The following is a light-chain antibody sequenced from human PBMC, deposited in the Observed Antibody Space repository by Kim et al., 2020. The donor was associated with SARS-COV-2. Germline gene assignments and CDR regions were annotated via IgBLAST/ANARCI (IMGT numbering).Light chain of an antibody. CDR2: QDS. Sequence: SYELTQPPSASVSPGQTASITCSGDKLGDKYACWYQQKPGQSPVLVIFQDSKRPSGSPERFSGSNSGNTATLTISGTQAMDEADYYCQAWDSSTVVFGGGTQLTVL. V-gene: IGLV3-1*01. CDR3: QAWDSSTVV. CDR1: KLGDKY. J-gene: IGLJ2*01.